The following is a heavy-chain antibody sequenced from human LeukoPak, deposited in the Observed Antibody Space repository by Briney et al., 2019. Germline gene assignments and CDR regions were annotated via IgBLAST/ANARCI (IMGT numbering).Heavy chain of an antibody. D-gene: IGHD5-24*01. V-gene: IGHV4-59*12. Sequence: NPSETLSLTCTVSGGSISSYYWSWIRQPPGKGLEWIGYIYYSGSTNYNPSLKSRVTISVDTSKNQFSLKLSSVTAADTAVYYCARDRGDGYNSGYFDYWGQGTLVTVSS. CDR2: IYYSGST. CDR1: GGSISSYY. CDR3: ARDRGDGYNSGYFDY. J-gene: IGHJ4*02.